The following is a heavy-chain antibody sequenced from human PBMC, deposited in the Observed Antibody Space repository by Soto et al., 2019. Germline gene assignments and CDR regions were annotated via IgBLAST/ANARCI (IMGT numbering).Heavy chain of an antibody. CDR1: GGTFSSYA. Sequence: QVQLVQSGAEVKKPGSSVKVSCKASGGTFSSYAISWVRQAPGQGLEWMGGIIPIFGTANYAQKFQGRVTITADEAKSTAYMELSSLRSEDTAVYYCATTGASSGWYGGAFDIWGQGTMVTVSS. J-gene: IGHJ3*02. CDR3: ATTGASSGWYGGAFDI. CDR2: IIPIFGTA. D-gene: IGHD6-19*01. V-gene: IGHV1-69*01.